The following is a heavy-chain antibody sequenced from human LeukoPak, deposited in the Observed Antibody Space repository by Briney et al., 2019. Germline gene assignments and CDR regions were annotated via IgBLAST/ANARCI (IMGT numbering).Heavy chain of an antibody. CDR3: ARDQYYDSSYGAFDI. J-gene: IGHJ3*02. CDR2: IYYSGST. D-gene: IGHD3-22*01. Sequence: PSETLSLTCTVSGGSISSGGCYWSWIRQPPGKGLEWIGYIYYSGSTNYNPSLKSRVTISVDTSKNQFSLKLSSVTAADTAVYYCARDQYYDSSYGAFDIWGQGTMVTVSS. CDR1: GGSISSGGCY. V-gene: IGHV4-61*08.